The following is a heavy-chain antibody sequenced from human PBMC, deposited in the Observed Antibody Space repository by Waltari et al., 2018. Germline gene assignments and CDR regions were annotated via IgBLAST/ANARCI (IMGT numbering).Heavy chain of an antibody. CDR2: INHSGST. CDR3: ARGKTVTRYYYYYYMDV. D-gene: IGHD4-17*01. Sequence: QVQLQQWGAGLLKPSETLSLTCAVYGGSFSGYYWSWIRQPPGKGREWTGEINHSGSTNYNPSLKSRVTISVDTSKNQFSLKLSSVTAADTAVYYCARGKTVTRYYYYYYMDVWGKGTTVTVSS. V-gene: IGHV4-34*01. CDR1: GGSFSGYY. J-gene: IGHJ6*03.